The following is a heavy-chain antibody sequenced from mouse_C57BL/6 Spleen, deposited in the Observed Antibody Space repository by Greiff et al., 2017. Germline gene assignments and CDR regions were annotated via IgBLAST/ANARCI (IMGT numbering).Heavy chain of an antibody. Sequence: VQLQQSGAELVKPGASVKLSCTASGFNIKDYYMPWVKQRTEQGLEWIGRIDPEDGETKYAPKFQGKATITADTSSNTAYLQLSSLTSEDTAVYYCARENYGSSYWFAYWGQGTLVTVSA. D-gene: IGHD1-1*01. V-gene: IGHV14-2*01. CDR2: IDPEDGET. J-gene: IGHJ3*01. CDR3: ARENYGSSYWFAY. CDR1: GFNIKDYY.